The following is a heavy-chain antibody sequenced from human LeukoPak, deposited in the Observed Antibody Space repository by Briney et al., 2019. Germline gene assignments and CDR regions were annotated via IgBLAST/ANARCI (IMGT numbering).Heavy chain of an antibody. CDR3: APGVTIFGVVIKWGLNY. J-gene: IGHJ4*02. D-gene: IGHD3-3*01. CDR2: INPSGGST. CDR1: GYTFTSYY. Sequence: ASVKVSCTASGYTFTSYYMHWVRQAPGQGLEWMGIINPSGGSTSYAQKFQGRVTMTRDTSISTAYMELSRLRSDDTAVYYCAPGVTIFGVVIKWGLNYWGQGTLVTVSS. V-gene: IGHV1-46*01.